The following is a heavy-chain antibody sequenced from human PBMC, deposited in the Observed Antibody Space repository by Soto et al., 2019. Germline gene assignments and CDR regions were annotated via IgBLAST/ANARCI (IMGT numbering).Heavy chain of an antibody. V-gene: IGHV4-59*01. CDR3: ARLYNWNYVVGYYYGMDV. Sequence: SETLSLTCTVSGGSISSYYWSWIRQPPGKGLEWIGYIYYSGSTNYNPSLKSRVTISVDTSKNQFSLKLSSVTAADTAVYYCARLYNWNYVVGYYYGMDVWGQGTTVTVSS. D-gene: IGHD1-7*01. CDR1: GGSISSYY. J-gene: IGHJ6*02. CDR2: IYYSGST.